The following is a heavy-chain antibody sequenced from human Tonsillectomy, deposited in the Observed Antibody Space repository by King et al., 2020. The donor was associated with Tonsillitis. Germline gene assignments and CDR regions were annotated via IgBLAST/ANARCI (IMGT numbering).Heavy chain of an antibody. CDR1: GVTFSSQS. J-gene: IGHJ4*02. V-gene: IGHV3-48*01. D-gene: IGHD3-10*01. CDR2: IHSSGITI. CDR3: ARAPVVRGVITPFDY. Sequence: DVQLVESGGGLVQPGGSLRLSCAVSGVTFSSQSMSWVRQAPGKGLEWVSYIHSSGITIYYADSVEGRFTISRDNAKNSLYLQMDSLRAEDTAVYYCARAPVVRGVITPFDYWGQGILVTVSS.